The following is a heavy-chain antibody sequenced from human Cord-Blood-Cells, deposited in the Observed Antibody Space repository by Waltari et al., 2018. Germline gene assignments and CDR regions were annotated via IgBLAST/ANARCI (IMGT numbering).Heavy chain of an antibody. V-gene: IGHV1-8*03. D-gene: IGHD6-6*01. J-gene: IGHJ5*02. CDR3: AREGIAARWFDP. CDR1: GYTFTSYD. Sequence: QVQLVQSGAEVKKPGASVKVSCKASGYTFTSYDITWVRQATGQGLDGMGWMNPNSGNTGYAQKFQGRVTITRNTSISTAYMELSSLRSEDTAVYYCAREGIAARWFDPWGQGTLVTVSS. CDR2: MNPNSGNT.